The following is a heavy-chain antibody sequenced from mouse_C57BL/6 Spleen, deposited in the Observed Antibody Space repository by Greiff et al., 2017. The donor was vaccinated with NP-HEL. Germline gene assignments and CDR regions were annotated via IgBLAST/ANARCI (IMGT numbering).Heavy chain of an antibody. J-gene: IGHJ2*01. CDR2: IYPGNSDT. V-gene: IGHV1-5*01. CDR1: GYTFTSYW. Sequence: VQLQQSGTVLARPGASVKMSCKTSGYTFTSYWMHWVKQRPGQGLEWLGAIYPGNSDTSYNQEFKGKAKLTAVTSASTAYLELSSLTNEDAAVYYCTRKEITTAYYFDYWGQGTTLTVSS. D-gene: IGHD1-2*01. CDR3: TRKEITTAYYFDY.